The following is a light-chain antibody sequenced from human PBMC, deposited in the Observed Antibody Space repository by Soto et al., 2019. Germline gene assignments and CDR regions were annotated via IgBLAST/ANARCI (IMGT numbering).Light chain of an antibody. Sequence: QSVLTQPPSASGTPGQSVTISCSGSSSNIGSNYVYWYQQLPGTAPKLLIYRNNQRPSGVPDRFSGSKSGTSASLAISGLRSEDEADYYCAAWDDSLSALVFGGGTKLTVL. J-gene: IGLJ2*01. CDR1: SSNIGSNY. V-gene: IGLV1-47*01. CDR2: RNN. CDR3: AAWDDSLSALV.